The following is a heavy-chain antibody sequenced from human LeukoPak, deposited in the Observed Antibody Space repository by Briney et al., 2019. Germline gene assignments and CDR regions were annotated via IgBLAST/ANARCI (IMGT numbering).Heavy chain of an antibody. CDR3: AKEHLRPIILIVVVIRNYFDY. D-gene: IGHD3-22*01. V-gene: IGHV3-23*01. Sequence: GGSLRLSCAASGFTFSSYAMSWVRQAPGKGLEWVSAISGSGGSTYYADSVKGRFTISRDNSKNTLYLQMNSLRAADTAVYYRAKEHLRPIILIVVVIRNYFDYWGQGTLVTVPS. CDR2: ISGSGGST. J-gene: IGHJ4*02. CDR1: GFTFSSYA.